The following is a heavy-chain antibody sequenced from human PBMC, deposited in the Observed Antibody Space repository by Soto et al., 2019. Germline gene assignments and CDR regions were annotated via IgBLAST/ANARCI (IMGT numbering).Heavy chain of an antibody. CDR1: GGSFSGYY. V-gene: IGHV4-34*01. D-gene: IGHD6-19*01. CDR2: INHSGST. Sequence: QVQLQQWGAGLLKPSETLSLTCAVYGGSFSGYYWSWIRQPPGKGLEWIGEINHSGSTNYNPSLKSRVTISVDTSKNQYSLKLSSVTAADTVVYYCARGRRVYSSGRRNNWFYPWGQGTLVTVSS. J-gene: IGHJ5*02. CDR3: ARGRRVYSSGRRNNWFYP.